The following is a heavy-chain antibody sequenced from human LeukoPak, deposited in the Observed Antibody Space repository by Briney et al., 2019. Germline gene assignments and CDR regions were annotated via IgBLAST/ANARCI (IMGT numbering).Heavy chain of an antibody. CDR2: IIPIFGTA. CDR1: GGTFSSYA. V-gene: IGHV1-69*05. D-gene: IGHD3-22*01. J-gene: IGHJ6*03. CDR3: ARSSYYDRGTYYYYYYMDV. Sequence: GASVKVSCKASGGTFSSYAISWVRQAPGQGLEWMGGIIPIFGTANYAQKFQGRVTITTDESTSTAYMELSSLRSEDTTVYYCARSSYYDRGTYYYYYYMDVWGKGTTVTVSS.